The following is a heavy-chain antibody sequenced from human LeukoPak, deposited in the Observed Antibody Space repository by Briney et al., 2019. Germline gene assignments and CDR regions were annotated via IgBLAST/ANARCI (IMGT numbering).Heavy chain of an antibody. V-gene: IGHV3-20*04. CDR3: ARKGAYCGGDCNNYYYYYMDV. CDR2: INWNGGST. Sequence: GGSLRLSCAASGFTFDDYGMSWVRQAPGKGLEWVSGINWNGGSTGYADSVKGRFTISRDNAKNSLYLQMNSLRAEDTALYYCARKGAYCGGDCNNYYYYYMDVWGKGTTVTASS. CDR1: GFTFDDYG. D-gene: IGHD2-21*02. J-gene: IGHJ6*03.